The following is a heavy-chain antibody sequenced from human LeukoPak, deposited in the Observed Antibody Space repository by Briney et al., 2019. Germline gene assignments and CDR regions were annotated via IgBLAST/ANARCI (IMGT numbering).Heavy chain of an antibody. CDR3: ARLFSSSWYRGAFDL. Sequence: SETLSLTCTVSGGSISSSSYYWGWIRQPPGKGLGWIGSIYYSGNTYYNPSLKSRVTISVDTSKNQFSLKLSSVTAADTAVYYCARLFSSSWYRGAFDLWGQGTMVTVSS. CDR2: IYYSGNT. D-gene: IGHD6-13*01. V-gene: IGHV4-39*01. J-gene: IGHJ3*01. CDR1: GGSISSSSYY.